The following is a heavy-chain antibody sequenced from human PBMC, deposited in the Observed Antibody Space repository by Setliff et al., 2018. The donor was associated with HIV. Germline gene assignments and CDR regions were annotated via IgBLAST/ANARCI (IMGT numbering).Heavy chain of an antibody. Sequence: SETLSLTCTVSGYSLSSDYYWGWIRQPPGKGLEWIASIYHSGSTYYNPSLKSRVTISIDTSNNQISLRLSSVTAADTAMYYCVRDDYGYNGKGFDYWGQGTRVTVSS. CDR1: GYSLSSDYY. D-gene: IGHD4-17*01. CDR2: IYHSGST. V-gene: IGHV4-38-2*02. CDR3: VRDDYGYNGKGFDY. J-gene: IGHJ4*01.